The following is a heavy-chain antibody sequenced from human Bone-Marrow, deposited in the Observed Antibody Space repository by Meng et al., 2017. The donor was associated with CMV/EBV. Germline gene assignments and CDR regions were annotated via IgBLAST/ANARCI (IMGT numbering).Heavy chain of an antibody. CDR3: AREVGATAAGLGY. V-gene: IGHV3-74*01. CDR1: GFTFSSYW. J-gene: IGHJ4*02. D-gene: IGHD1-26*01. Sequence: GESLKISCAASGFTFSSYWMHWVRQAPGKGLVWVSRINSDGSSTSYADSVKGRFTISRDNAKNTLYLQMKSLRAEDTAVYYCAREVGATAAGLGYWGQGTLVTVSS. CDR2: INSDGSST.